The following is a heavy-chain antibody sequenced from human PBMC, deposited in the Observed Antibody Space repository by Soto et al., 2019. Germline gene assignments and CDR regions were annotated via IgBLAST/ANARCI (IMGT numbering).Heavy chain of an antibody. Sequence: LRLSCAASGFTFSSYGMHWVRQAPGKGLEWVAVIWYDGSNKYYADSVKGRFTISRDNSKNTLYLQMNSLRAEDTAVYYCARDNVYFSSTSCAIPDAMDVCGQGTTVTV. CDR1: GFTFSSYG. J-gene: IGHJ6*02. CDR3: ARDNVYFSSTSCAIPDAMDV. V-gene: IGHV3-33*01. CDR2: IWYDGSNK. D-gene: IGHD2-2*01.